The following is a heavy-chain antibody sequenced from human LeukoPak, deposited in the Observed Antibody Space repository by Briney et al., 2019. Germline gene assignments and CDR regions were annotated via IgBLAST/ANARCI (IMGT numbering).Heavy chain of an antibody. CDR3: ARFGTGWYYFDY. CDR1: DGSISGYY. J-gene: IGHJ4*02. Sequence: SETLSLTCTVSDGSISGYYWSWIRKPAGKGLEWIGRIYTSGTTNYNPSLKSRVTISVDTSKIQFSLKLSSVTAADTAVYYCARFGTGWYYFDYWGQGTLVTVSS. CDR2: IYTSGTT. D-gene: IGHD6-19*01. V-gene: IGHV4-4*07.